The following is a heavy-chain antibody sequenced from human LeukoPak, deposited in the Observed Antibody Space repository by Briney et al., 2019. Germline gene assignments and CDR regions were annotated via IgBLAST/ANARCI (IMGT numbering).Heavy chain of an antibody. CDR3: ARRFTI. CDR2: IHYSGST. Sequence: SETLSLTCTVSGASISSYYWSWIRQPPGKGLEWIGYIHYSGSTNYNSSLKSRVTISLDTSKNQFSLKLRSVTAADTAVYYCARRFTIWGQGTLVTVSS. CDR1: GASISSYY. V-gene: IGHV4-59*01. D-gene: IGHD3-10*01. J-gene: IGHJ4*02.